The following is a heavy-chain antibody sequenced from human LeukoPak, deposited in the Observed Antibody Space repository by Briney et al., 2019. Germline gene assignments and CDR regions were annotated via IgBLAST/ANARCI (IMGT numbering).Heavy chain of an antibody. Sequence: GGSVKVSCTASGYTFTSYYMHWVRQAPGQGLEWMGIINPSGGSTSYAQKFQGRVTMTRDTSTSTVYMELSSLRSEDTAVYYCAREYMGATLAFDIWGQGTMVTVSS. CDR3: AREYMGATLAFDI. D-gene: IGHD1-26*01. J-gene: IGHJ3*02. CDR1: GYTFTSYY. V-gene: IGHV1-46*01. CDR2: INPSGGST.